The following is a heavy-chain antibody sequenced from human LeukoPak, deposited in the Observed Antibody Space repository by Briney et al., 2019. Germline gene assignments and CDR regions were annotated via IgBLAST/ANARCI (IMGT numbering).Heavy chain of an antibody. Sequence: SETLPLTCTVSGDSISSSGYSWGWIRQLPGKGLEWIGSIYYSGSTYYNPSLKSRITISVDTSQNQFSLKLTSVTAADTAVYYSARPGSTTGWYYFDYWGQGTLVTVSS. CDR2: IYYSGST. J-gene: IGHJ4*02. CDR1: GDSISSSGYS. V-gene: IGHV4-39*01. CDR3: ARPGSTTGWYYFDY. D-gene: IGHD6-19*01.